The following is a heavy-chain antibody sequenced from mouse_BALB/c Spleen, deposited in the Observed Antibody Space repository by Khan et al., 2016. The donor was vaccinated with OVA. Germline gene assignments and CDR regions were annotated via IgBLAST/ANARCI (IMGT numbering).Heavy chain of an antibody. CDR2: MNTYTGEP. Sequence: QIQLVQSGPELKKPGETVKISCKASGYTFKDYVMHWVKQSPGEGLKWMGWMNTYTGEPTYADDFKGRFAFSLETSASTAYLQLSSLTNEDTATYFCVSFHVEYWGQGTTLTVSS. CDR3: VSFHVEY. CDR1: GYTFKDYV. V-gene: IGHV9-3-1*01. J-gene: IGHJ2*01.